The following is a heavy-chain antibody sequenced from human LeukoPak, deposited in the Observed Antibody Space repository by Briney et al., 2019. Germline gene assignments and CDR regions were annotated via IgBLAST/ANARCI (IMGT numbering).Heavy chain of an antibody. CDR1: GYTFNGYY. Sequence: ASVKVSCKASGYTFNGYYMHWVRQAPGQGLEWMGRINPNSGGTNYAQKFQGRVTMTRDTSISTAYMELSRLRSDDTAVYYCARDPRYCSGGSCYSGIADWGQGTLVTVSS. D-gene: IGHD2-15*01. V-gene: IGHV1-2*06. J-gene: IGHJ4*02. CDR3: ARDPRYCSGGSCYSGIAD. CDR2: INPNSGGT.